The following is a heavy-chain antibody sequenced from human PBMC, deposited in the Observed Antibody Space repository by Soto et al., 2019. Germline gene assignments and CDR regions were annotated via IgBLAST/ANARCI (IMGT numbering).Heavy chain of an antibody. J-gene: IGHJ3*02. V-gene: IGHV3-53*01. Sequence: LRLSCTASGFTVSSNYMSWVRQAPGKGLEWVSVIYSGGNTYYADSVKGRFTISRDTSKNMLYLQMNSLRANDTAVYYCARSFLLENDAFDIWGQGTMVTVSS. CDR1: GFTVSSNY. CDR3: ARSFLLENDAFDI. D-gene: IGHD3-3*01. CDR2: IYSGGNT.